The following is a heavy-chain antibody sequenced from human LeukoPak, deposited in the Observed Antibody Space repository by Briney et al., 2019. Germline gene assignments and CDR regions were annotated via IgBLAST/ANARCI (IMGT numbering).Heavy chain of an antibody. CDR1: GGSISSYY. V-gene: IGHV4-59*01. J-gene: IGHJ4*02. CDR2: IHYSGST. CDR3: VRGNNWNAYYFDY. D-gene: IGHD1-20*01. Sequence: SETLSLTCTVSGGSISSYYWSWIRQPPGKGLEWIGYIHYSGSTNYNPSLKSRVTISLDTSKNQLSLKLSAVTAADTAVYYCVRGNNWNAYYFDYWGQGTLVTVSS.